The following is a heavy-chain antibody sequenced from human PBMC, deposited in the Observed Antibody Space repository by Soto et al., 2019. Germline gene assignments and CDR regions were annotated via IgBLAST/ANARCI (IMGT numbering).Heavy chain of an antibody. V-gene: IGHV1-69*02. Sequence: ASVKVSCKASGGTFSSYTISWVRQAPGQGLEWMGRIIPILGIANYAQKFQGRVTITADKSTSTAYMELSSLRSEDTAVYYCASDPHYDYIWGRRGGGRFDYWGQGTLVTVSS. CDR3: ASDPHYDYIWGRRGGGRFDY. D-gene: IGHD3-16*01. CDR1: GGTFSSYT. CDR2: IIPILGIA. J-gene: IGHJ4*02.